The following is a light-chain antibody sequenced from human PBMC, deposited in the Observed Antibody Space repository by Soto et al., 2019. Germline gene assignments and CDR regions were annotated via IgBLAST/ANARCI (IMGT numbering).Light chain of an antibody. CDR3: QQRSNWPPYT. J-gene: IGKJ2*01. Sequence: LTESPAPLSVTLGERATLLCRSSQSLRSSLAWYQQKPGQAPRLLIYDASTRATGIPARFSGSGSGTDFTLTISSLEPEDVAVYYCQQRSNWPPYTFGQGTKVDIK. CDR2: DAS. CDR1: QSLRSS. V-gene: IGKV3-11*01.